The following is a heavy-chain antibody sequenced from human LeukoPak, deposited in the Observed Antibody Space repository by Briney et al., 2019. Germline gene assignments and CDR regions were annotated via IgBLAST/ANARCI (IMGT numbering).Heavy chain of an antibody. CDR3: ANKGGVAISDFDY. V-gene: IGHV3-30-3*01. Sequence: PGGSLRLSCSASGFTFSSYAMHWVRQPPAKGLEWVAVISYDGSNKYYADSVKGRFTISRDNSKNTLYLQMHSLRAEDTAVYYCANKGGVAISDFDYWGQGTLVTVSS. CDR2: ISYDGSNK. CDR1: GFTFSSYA. J-gene: IGHJ4*02. D-gene: IGHD3-16*01.